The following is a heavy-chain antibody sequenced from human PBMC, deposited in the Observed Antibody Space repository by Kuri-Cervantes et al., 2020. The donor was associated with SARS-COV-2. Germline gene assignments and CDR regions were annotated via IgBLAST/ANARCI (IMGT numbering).Heavy chain of an antibody. Sequence: GGSLRLSCAASGFTFSSYAMHWVRQAPGKGLEWVAVISYDGSNKYYADSVKGRFTISRDNSKNTLYLQMNSLRAEDTAVYYCARLWYYYDSRGRNGAFDIWGQGTMVTVSS. CDR3: ARLWYYYDSRGRNGAFDI. D-gene: IGHD3-22*01. CDR2: ISYDGSNK. CDR1: GFTFSSYA. V-gene: IGHV3-30*01. J-gene: IGHJ3*02.